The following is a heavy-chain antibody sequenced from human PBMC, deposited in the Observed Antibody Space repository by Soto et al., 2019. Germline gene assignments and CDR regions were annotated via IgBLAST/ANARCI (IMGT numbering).Heavy chain of an antibody. V-gene: IGHV3-74*01. CDR3: AIQDCTNDVCLEAAVTVGGALES. J-gene: IGHJ1*01. CDR2: ISSDGTTT. CDR1: GFTFRKFW. D-gene: IGHD2-8*01. Sequence: EVQLVQSGGGLAQPGKSLRLSCAASGFTFRKFWMHWVRQVPGKGPVWVSYISSDGTTTDYADSVKGRFTISRDNAKDTLYLQMESLRAEDTADYYCAIQDCTNDVCLEAAVTVGGALESWGQGTLVTVSS.